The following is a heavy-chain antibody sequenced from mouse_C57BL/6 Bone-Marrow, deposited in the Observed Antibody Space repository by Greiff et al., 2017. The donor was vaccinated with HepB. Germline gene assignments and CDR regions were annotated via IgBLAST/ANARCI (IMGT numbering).Heavy chain of an antibody. Sequence: VQLQQSGPVLVKPGASVKMSCKASGYTFTDYYMNWVKQSHGKSLEWIGVINPYNGGTSYNQKFKDKATLTVDKSSSTAYMELNSLTSEDSAVYYCARGNYLGRFAYWGQGTLVTVSA. CDR1: GYTFTDYY. CDR2: INPYNGGT. J-gene: IGHJ3*01. V-gene: IGHV1-19*01. D-gene: IGHD2-1*01. CDR3: ARGNYLGRFAY.